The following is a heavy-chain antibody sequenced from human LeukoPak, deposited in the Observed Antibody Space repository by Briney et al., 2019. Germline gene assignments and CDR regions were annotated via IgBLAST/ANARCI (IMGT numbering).Heavy chain of an antibody. D-gene: IGHD5-18*01. J-gene: IGHJ6*02. CDR3: AKDIGGYGYGPLIYYGMDV. CDR1: GFTFDDYA. V-gene: IGHV3-9*01. Sequence: GGSLRLSCAASGFTFDDYAMHWVRQAPGKGLEWVSGISWNSGSIGYADSVKGRFTISRDNAKNSLYLQMNSLRAEDTALYYCAKDIGGYGYGPLIYYGMDVWGQGTTVTVSS. CDR2: ISWNSGSI.